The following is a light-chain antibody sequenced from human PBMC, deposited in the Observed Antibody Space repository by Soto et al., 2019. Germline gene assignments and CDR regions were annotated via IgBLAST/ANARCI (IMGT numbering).Light chain of an antibody. Sequence: EIILTQSPGTLSLSPGERATLSCRASQSVSGSYLAWYQQKPGQAPRLLIYGASSRATGIPDRFSGSGFGTDFTLTISRLEPEDFAVYYCQQYGSSPPAYTFGLGTKLEIK. CDR3: QQYGSSPPAYT. V-gene: IGKV3-20*01. J-gene: IGKJ2*01. CDR2: GAS. CDR1: QSVSGSY.